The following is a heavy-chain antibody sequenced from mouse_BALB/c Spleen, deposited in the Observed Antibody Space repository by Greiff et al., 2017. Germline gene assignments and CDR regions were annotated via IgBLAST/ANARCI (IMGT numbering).Heavy chain of an antibody. CDR2: LSYSGST. D-gene: IGHD4-1*01. V-gene: IGHV3-2*02. Sequence: EVQLQESGPGLVKPSQSLSLTCTVSGYSITRDYAWNWIRQFPGNKLEWMGYLSYSGSTSYNPSLKSRISITRDTSKNQFFLQLNSVTTEDTATYYCAINWDDAMDYWGQGTSVTVSS. J-gene: IGHJ4*01. CDR1: GYSITRDYA. CDR3: AINWDDAMDY.